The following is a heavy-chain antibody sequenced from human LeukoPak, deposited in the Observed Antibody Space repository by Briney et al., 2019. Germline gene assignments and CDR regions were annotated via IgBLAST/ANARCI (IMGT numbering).Heavy chain of an antibody. CDR3: VCDWGLDY. CDR2: VSGSTGDT. Sequence: GSLRLSCAASGFNFDTYAMGWVRQAPGKGLEWVSSVSGSTGDTFYADSVQGRFTISRDNSRSTLYLQTNSLRVEDTAFYHCVCDWGLDYWGQGTLVTVSS. J-gene: IGHJ4*02. D-gene: IGHD3-16*01. V-gene: IGHV3-23*01. CDR1: GFNFDTYA.